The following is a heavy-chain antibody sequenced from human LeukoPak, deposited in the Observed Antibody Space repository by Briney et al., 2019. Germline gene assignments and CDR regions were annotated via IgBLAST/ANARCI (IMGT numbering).Heavy chain of an antibody. V-gene: IGHV3-9*01. Sequence: GGSLRLSCAASGFTFDDYAMHWVRQAPGKGLEWVSGISWNSGSIGYADSVKGRFTISRDNAKNSLYLQMNSLRAEDTALYYCAKDQGYQLPSTGNWFDPWGQGTLVTVSS. J-gene: IGHJ5*02. CDR1: GFTFDDYA. CDR3: AKDQGYQLPSTGNWFDP. CDR2: ISWNSGSI. D-gene: IGHD2-2*01.